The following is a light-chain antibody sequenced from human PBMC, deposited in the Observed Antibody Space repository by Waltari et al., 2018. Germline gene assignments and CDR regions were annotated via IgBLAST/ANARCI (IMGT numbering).Light chain of an antibody. V-gene: IGKV2-28*01. Sequence: DIVMTQSPLSLPVTPGEPASISCRSSQSLLQSNGYNYLDWYLQKPGQSPKLLIYLGSNRAAGVPDRFSGSGSGTDFTLKISRVEAEDVGVYYCMQALQTPRTFGQGTKVEIK. CDR3: MQALQTPRT. J-gene: IGKJ1*01. CDR2: LGS. CDR1: QSLLQSNGYNY.